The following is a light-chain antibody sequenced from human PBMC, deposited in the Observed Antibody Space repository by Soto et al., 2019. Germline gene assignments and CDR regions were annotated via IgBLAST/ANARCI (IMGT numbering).Light chain of an antibody. CDR3: QQYNDWPPT. Sequence: EIVMTQSPATLSASPGERATLSCRASQSVRSNFAWYQQKPGQAPRLLIYGASTRATGIPARFSGSGSGTEFTLSIGSLQSEDFAVYYCQQYNDWPPTFGQGTKVEIK. CDR1: QSVRSN. CDR2: GAS. V-gene: IGKV3-15*01. J-gene: IGKJ1*01.